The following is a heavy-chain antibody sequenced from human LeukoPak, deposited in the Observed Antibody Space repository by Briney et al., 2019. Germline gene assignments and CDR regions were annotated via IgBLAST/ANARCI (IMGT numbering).Heavy chain of an antibody. J-gene: IGHJ4*02. V-gene: IGHV4-38-2*02. CDR1: GYSISSGYY. Sequence: SETLSLTCTVSGYSISSGYYWGWIRQPPGKGLEWIGIIYHSGRTDYNPSLKSRVTISEDTSKNQFSLKLSSVTAADTAVYYCARDLEDYYFDYWGQGTLVTVSS. CDR2: IYHSGRT. CDR3: ARDLEDYYFDY.